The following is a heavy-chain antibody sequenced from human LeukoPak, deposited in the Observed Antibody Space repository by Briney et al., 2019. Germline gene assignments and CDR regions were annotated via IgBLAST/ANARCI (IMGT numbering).Heavy chain of an antibody. V-gene: IGHV3-23*01. D-gene: IGHD2-21*02. CDR1: GFTFSSYA. CDR3: VPSGFPDCGGDCAHPSDAFDI. Sequence: GGSLRLSCAASGFTFSSYAMSWVRQAPGKGLEWVSAISGSGGSTYYADSVKGRFTISRDNSKNTLYLQMNSLRAEDTAVYYCVPSGFPDCGGDCAHPSDAFDIWGQGTMVTVSS. CDR2: ISGSGGST. J-gene: IGHJ3*02.